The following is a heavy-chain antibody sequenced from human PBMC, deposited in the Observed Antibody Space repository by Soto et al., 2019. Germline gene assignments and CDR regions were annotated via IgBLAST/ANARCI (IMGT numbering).Heavy chain of an antibody. CDR3: ARDSAYFDS. Sequence: PSETLSLTCTVSGGSFKRGSYSWSWIRQPPGKGLEWIGYVYHTGRTSYNPSLKSRVSISMDTSKNQFSLNLDSVTAADTAVYFCARDSAYFDSWGQGTLVTVSS. J-gene: IGHJ4*02. CDR1: GGSFKRGSYS. V-gene: IGHV4-61*01. CDR2: VYHTGRT.